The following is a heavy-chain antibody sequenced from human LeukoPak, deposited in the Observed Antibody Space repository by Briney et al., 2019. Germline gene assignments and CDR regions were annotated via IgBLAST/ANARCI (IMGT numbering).Heavy chain of an antibody. V-gene: IGHV3-11*01. CDR2: ISSSGGTI. Sequence: GGSLRLSCAASGFTFSDYYMSWIRQAPGQGLEWVSYISSSGGTIYYADSVKGRFTISRDNAKNSLYLQMNSLRAEDTAVYYCTTTSFWSGYLFDYWGQGTLVTVSS. D-gene: IGHD3-3*01. J-gene: IGHJ4*02. CDR3: TTTSFWSGYLFDY. CDR1: GFTFSDYY.